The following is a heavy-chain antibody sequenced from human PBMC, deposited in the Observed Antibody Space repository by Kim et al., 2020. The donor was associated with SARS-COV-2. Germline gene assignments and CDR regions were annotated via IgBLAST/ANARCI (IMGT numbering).Heavy chain of an antibody. CDR3: ARLAEVCILPHCFRWFDP. D-gene: IGHD3-3*02. CDR1: GYSFLNYW. Sequence: GESLKISCKLSGYSFLNYWIGWVRQVPGRGLEWVALINPGDSDARYSPSLQDHVIVSTDNSINTAYLQWNSLQASDTATYYCARLAEVCILPHCFRWFDPWGQGTLVTVSS. J-gene: IGHJ5*02. CDR2: INPGDSDA. V-gene: IGHV5-51*01.